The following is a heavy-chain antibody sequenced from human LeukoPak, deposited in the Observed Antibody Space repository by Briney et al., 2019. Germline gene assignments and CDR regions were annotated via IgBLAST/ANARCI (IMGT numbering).Heavy chain of an antibody. J-gene: IGHJ6*02. CDR2: IYYSGST. V-gene: IGHV4-59*01. CDR3: ASTNGYYDFWSGPQTPYYYYGMDV. Sequence: ETLSLTXTVSGGSIXSYYWSWIRQPPGKGLEWIGYIYYSGSTNYNPSLKSRVTISVDTSKNQFSLKLSSVTAADTAVYYCASTNGYYDFWSGPQTPYYYYGMDVWGQGTTVTVSS. CDR1: GGSIXSYY. D-gene: IGHD3-3*01.